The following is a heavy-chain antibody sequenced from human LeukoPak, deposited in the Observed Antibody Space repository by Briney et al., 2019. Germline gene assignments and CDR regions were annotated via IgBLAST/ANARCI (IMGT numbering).Heavy chain of an antibody. D-gene: IGHD2-21*02. CDR2: IIPIFGTA. Sequence: SVKVSCKASGGTFSSYAISWVRQAPGQGLEWMGGIIPIFGTANYAQKFQGRVTITADKSTSTAYMELSSLRSEDTAVYYCARTYCAEDCSIRYFDYWGQGTLVTVSS. V-gene: IGHV1-69*06. CDR3: ARTYCAEDCSIRYFDY. J-gene: IGHJ4*02. CDR1: GGTFSSYA.